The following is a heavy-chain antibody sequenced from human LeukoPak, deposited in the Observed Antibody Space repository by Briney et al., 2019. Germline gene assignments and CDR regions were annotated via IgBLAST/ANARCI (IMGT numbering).Heavy chain of an antibody. V-gene: IGHV3-33*08. D-gene: IGHD1-26*01. Sequence: GGSLRLSCEASGFTFSNSYMSWVRQAPGKGLEWVAVIWYDGSNKYYADSVKGRFTISRDNSKNSLYLQMNSLRAEDTALYYCARRRYSGSYYYYMDVWGKGTTVTVSS. J-gene: IGHJ6*03. CDR2: IWYDGSNK. CDR1: GFTFSNSY. CDR3: ARRRYSGSYYYYMDV.